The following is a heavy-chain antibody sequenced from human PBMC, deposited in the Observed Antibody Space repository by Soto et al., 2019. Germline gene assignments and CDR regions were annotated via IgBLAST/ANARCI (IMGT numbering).Heavy chain of an antibody. CDR2: ISYDGSNK. CDR1: GFTFSSYA. J-gene: IGHJ4*02. CDR3: AARRTTVHY. V-gene: IGHV3-30-3*01. D-gene: IGHD4-17*01. Sequence: GGSLRLSCAASGFTFSSYAMHWVRQAPGKGLEWVAVISYDGSNKYYADSVKGRFTVSRDNSKNTLYLQMNSLRAEDTAVYYCAARRTTVHYWGQGTLVTVSS.